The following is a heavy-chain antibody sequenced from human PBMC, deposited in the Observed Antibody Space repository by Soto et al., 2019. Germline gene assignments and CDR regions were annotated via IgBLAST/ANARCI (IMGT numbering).Heavy chain of an antibody. J-gene: IGHJ4*02. CDR3: AKSRYSDSSGDFYDF. D-gene: IGHD3-22*01. V-gene: IGHV3-23*01. CDR2: IGGRATSA. Sequence: EVQLLESGGGLVQPGGSLRLSCAASGFTFSNYAMSWVRQAPGKGLEWVSGIGGRATSAYYADSVKGRSAISRDNSYNTLFLQLNSLRAEDTAVYYCAKSRYSDSSGDFYDFWGQGTLVSVSS. CDR1: GFTFSNYA.